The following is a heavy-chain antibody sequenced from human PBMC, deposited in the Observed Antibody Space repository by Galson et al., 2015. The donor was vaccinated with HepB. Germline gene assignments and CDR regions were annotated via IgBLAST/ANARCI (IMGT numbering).Heavy chain of an antibody. D-gene: IGHD3-10*01. J-gene: IGHJ4*02. CDR2: ITADNSNP. Sequence: SVKVSCKASGDTFTPYTMHWVRQAPGQRLEWMGWITADNSNPKYSQKLQGRVTFTRDPSASTASMELSSLRSEDTAVYYCATQRNHGSPLDYWGQGTLVIVSS. CDR1: GDTFTPYT. V-gene: IGHV1-3*01. CDR3: ATQRNHGSPLDY.